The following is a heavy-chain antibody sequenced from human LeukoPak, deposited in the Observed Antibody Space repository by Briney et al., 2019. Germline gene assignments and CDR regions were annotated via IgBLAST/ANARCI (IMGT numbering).Heavy chain of an antibody. CDR2: IYNSGST. Sequence: SETLYLTCAVSGYSITSGDDWGWLRHPPGGGVEWLRSIYNSGSTYYNPSLKSRVTISEDTDKNQSALKMRSVSAADTAVYYCARNCSSTRCYVLLHSQGGTVYSGFDPWGQGTLVTVSS. V-gene: IGHV4-38-2*01. CDR3: ARNCSSTRCYVLLHSQGGTVYSGFDP. J-gene: IGHJ5*02. CDR1: GYSITSGDD. D-gene: IGHD2-2*01.